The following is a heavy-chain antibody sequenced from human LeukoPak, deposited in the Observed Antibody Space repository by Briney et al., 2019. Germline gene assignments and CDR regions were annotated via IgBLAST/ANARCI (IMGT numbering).Heavy chain of an antibody. D-gene: IGHD3-10*01. Sequence: GGSLRLSCAASGFTFSSYAMHWVRQAPGKGLEYVSAISSNGGSTYYANSVKGRFTISRDNSKNTLYLQMGSLRAEDVAVYYCAREGYYGSGSHYYYYYYMDVWGKGTTVTVSS. CDR1: GFTFSSYA. V-gene: IGHV3-64*01. CDR2: ISSNGGST. CDR3: AREGYYGSGSHYYYYYYMDV. J-gene: IGHJ6*03.